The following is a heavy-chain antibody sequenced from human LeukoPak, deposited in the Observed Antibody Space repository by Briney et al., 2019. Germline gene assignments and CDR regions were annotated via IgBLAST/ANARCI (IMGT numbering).Heavy chain of an antibody. CDR1: GFTFSNYA. CDR3: ARERVVVGATLFDY. CDR2: ISYDGSNK. D-gene: IGHD1-26*01. J-gene: IGHJ4*02. Sequence: GGSLRLSCAASGFTFSNYAMHWVRQAPGKGLEWVAVISYDGSNKYYADSVKGRFTISRDNSKNTLYLQMNSLRAEDTAVYYCARERVVVGATLFDYWGQGTLVTVSS. V-gene: IGHV3-30-3*01.